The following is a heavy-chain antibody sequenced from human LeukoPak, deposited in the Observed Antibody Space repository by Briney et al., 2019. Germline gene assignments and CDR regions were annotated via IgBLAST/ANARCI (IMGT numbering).Heavy chain of an antibody. CDR1: GDSVSSNSAA. CDR3: ARDASKGRSSIGYDGFDP. CDR2: TYYRSKWFY. V-gene: IGHV6-1*01. D-gene: IGHD6-13*01. J-gene: IGHJ5*02. Sequence: SQTLSLTCAISGDSVSSNSAAWNWIRQSPSRGLEWLGRTYYRSKWFYDYALSLKGRITINPDTSKNQFSLQLNSMTPEDTAVYYCARDASKGRSSIGYDGFDPWGQGTLVTVSS.